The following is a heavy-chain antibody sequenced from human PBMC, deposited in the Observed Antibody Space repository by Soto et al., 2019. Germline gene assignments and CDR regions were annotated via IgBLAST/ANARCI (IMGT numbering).Heavy chain of an antibody. D-gene: IGHD3-22*01. Sequence: GGSLRRYCAASGFTFSDYYMSWIRQAPGKGLEWVSYISSSDSIIYYADSVKGRFTISRDNAKNSLYLQMNSLRAEDTAVYYCPRDLGYYDSSGYFDYWGQGTLVTVSS. V-gene: IGHV3-11*01. CDR3: PRDLGYYDSSGYFDY. J-gene: IGHJ4*02. CDR1: GFTFSDYY. CDR2: ISSSDSII.